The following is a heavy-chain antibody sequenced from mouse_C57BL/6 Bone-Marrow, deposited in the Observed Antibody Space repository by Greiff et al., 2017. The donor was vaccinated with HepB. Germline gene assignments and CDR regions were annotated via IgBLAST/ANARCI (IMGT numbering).Heavy chain of an antibody. CDR1: GYTFTSYW. D-gene: IGHD2-2*01. J-gene: IGHJ1*03. V-gene: IGHV1-50*01. CDR3: AREVVTTGWYFDV. CDR2: IDPSDSYT. Sequence: QVQLQQSGAELVKPGASVKLSCKASGYTFTSYWMQWVKQRPGQGLEWIGEIDPSDSYTNYNQKFKGKATLTVDTSSSTAYMQLSSLTSEDSAVYYCAREVVTTGWYFDVWGTGTTVTVSS.